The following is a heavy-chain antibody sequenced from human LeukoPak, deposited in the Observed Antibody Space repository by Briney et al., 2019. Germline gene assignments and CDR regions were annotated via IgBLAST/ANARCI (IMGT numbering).Heavy chain of an antibody. V-gene: IGHV4-34*01. Sequence: PSETLSLTCAVYGGSFSGYYWGWIRQPPGKGLEWIGEINHSGSTNYNPSLKSRVTISVDTSKNQFSLKLSSVTAADTAVYYCARHVSGYSYGYYFDYWGQGTLVTVSS. J-gene: IGHJ4*02. CDR2: INHSGST. CDR3: ARHVSGYSYGYYFDY. CDR1: GGSFSGYY. D-gene: IGHD5-18*01.